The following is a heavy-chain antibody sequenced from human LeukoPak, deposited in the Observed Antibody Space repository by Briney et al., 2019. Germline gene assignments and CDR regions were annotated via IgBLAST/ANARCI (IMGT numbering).Heavy chain of an antibody. CDR3: ARDRRILTGPDY. J-gene: IGHJ4*02. Sequence: RVASVKVSCKASGYTFTSYGISWVRQAPGQGLEWMGRISAYNGNINYAQKLQGRVTMTTDTSTSTAYMELRSLRSDDTAVYYCARDRRILTGPDYWGQGTLVTVSS. D-gene: IGHD3-9*01. CDR1: GYTFTSYG. V-gene: IGHV1-18*04. CDR2: ISAYNGNI.